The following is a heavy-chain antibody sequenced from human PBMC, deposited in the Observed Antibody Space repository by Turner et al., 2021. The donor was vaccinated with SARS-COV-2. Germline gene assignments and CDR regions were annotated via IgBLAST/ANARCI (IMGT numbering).Heavy chain of an antibody. CDR1: GGSISNYY. D-gene: IGHD6-13*01. V-gene: IGHV4-4*07. J-gene: IGHJ4*02. CDR3: ARDSPLASWYYFDD. Sequence: QVQLQASGPGLVKPSETLSLACTVSGGSISNYYWNWIRQPAVKGREWIGRIYTSESTNYNPSLKIRVTMSVDTSKNQFALELSSVTAADTAEYYCARDSPLASWYYFDDWGQGTLVTVSS. CDR2: IYTSEST.